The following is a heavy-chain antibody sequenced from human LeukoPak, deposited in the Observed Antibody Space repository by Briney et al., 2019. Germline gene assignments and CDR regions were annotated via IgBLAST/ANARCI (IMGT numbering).Heavy chain of an antibody. V-gene: IGHV3-23*01. CDR3: ARGTAAAANRNWFDS. CDR1: GFMFSRYA. CDR2: ITETGAGT. D-gene: IGHD6-13*01. J-gene: IGHJ5*01. Sequence: GGSLRLSCAASGFMFSRYAMIWVRQTPGKGLEWVSAITETGAGTYYADSVKGRFTMSRDNSRNTVYLQMDSLIAEDTAVYFCARGTAAAANRNWFDSWGQGTLVTVSS.